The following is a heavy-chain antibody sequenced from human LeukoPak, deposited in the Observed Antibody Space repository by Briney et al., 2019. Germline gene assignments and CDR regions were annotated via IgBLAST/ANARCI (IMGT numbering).Heavy chain of an antibody. J-gene: IGHJ6*03. CDR1: GFTFSSYG. D-gene: IGHD3-22*01. Sequence: GGSLRLSCGASGFTFSSYGMSWVRQAPGKGLEWVSGIRGSGDSTYYADSVKGRFTISRDNSKNTLYLQMNSLRAEDTAVYFCAKSFLGSYYDSSSYLSPYYYYMDVWGKGTTVTISS. CDR3: AKSFLGSYYDSSSYLSPYYYYMDV. CDR2: IRGSGDST. V-gene: IGHV3-23*01.